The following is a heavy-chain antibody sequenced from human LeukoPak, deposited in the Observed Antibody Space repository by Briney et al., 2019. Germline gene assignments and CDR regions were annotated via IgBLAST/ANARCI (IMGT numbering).Heavy chain of an antibody. V-gene: IGHV4-4*07. CDR2: IYASGTTNYDPTGST. D-gene: IGHD3-10*01. CDR1: GGSVSSHY. J-gene: IGHJ4*02. CDR3: ARGRVTMVRGVNLDY. Sequence: SETLSLTCTVSGGSVSSHYWSWIRQPAGKGLEWIGRIYASGTTNYDPTGSTNYNPSLKSRVTMSVDTSKNQLSLKLSSVTAADTAVYYCARGRVTMVRGVNLDYWGQGTLVTVSS.